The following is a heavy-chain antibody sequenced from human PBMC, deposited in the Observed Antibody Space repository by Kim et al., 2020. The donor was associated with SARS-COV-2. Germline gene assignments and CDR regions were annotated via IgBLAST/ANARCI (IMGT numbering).Heavy chain of an antibody. CDR3: ARHVLLRGSDAFDI. V-gene: IGHV1-2*02. CDR1: GYTFTGYY. D-gene: IGHD3-10*01. CDR2: INPNSGGT. J-gene: IGHJ3*02. Sequence: ASVKVSCKASGYTFTGYYMHWVRQAPGQGLEWMGWINPNSGGTNYAQKFQGRVTMTRDTSISTAYMELSRLRSDDTAVYYCARHVLLRGSDAFDIWGQGTMVTVSS.